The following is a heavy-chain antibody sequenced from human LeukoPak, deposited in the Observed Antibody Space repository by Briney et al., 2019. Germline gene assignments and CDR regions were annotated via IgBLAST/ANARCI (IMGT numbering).Heavy chain of an antibody. CDR1: GGSISSGGYY. CDR2: IYYSGST. V-gene: IGHV4-31*03. D-gene: IGHD2-2*01. J-gene: IGHJ6*03. CDR3: ARERYGPAAIYRYMDV. Sequence: PSETLSLTCTVSGGSISSGGYYWSWIRQHPGRGLEWIGYIYYSGSTYFNPSLKSRVTISVDTSKNQFSLKLSSVTAADTAVYYCARERYGPAAIYRYMDVWGKGTTVTVSS.